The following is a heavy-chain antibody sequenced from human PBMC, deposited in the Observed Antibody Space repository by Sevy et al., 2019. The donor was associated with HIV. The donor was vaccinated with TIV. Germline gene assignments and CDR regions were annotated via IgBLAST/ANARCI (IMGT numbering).Heavy chain of an antibody. D-gene: IGHD3-3*01. CDR2: IYSSGST. CDR3: ARTAQFGVVDY. V-gene: IGHV4-4*07. J-gene: IGHJ4*02. CDR1: GGSISGYY. Sequence: SETLSLTCTVSGGSISGYYWSWIRQPAGKGLEWIGRIYSSGSTNYHPSLKSRVTMSVDTSKNQFSLTLSSVTAADTAVYYCARTAQFGVVDYWGQGTLVTVSS.